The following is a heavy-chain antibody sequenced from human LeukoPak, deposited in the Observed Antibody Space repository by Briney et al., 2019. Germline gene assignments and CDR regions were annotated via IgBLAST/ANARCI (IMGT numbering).Heavy chain of an antibody. V-gene: IGHV1-46*01. Sequence: ASVKVSCKASGYTFTSYYMHRVRQAPGQGLEWMGIINPSGGSTSYAQKFQGRVTMTRDTSTSTVYMELSSLRSEDTALYYCARTVPTWDWYFDLWGRGTLVTVSS. CDR2: INPSGGST. CDR1: GYTFTSYY. J-gene: IGHJ2*01. CDR3: ARTVPTWDWYFDL. D-gene: IGHD4-17*01.